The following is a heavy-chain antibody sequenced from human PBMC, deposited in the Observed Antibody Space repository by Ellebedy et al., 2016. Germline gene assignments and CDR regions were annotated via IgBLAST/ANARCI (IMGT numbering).Heavy chain of an antibody. CDR3: ATERGTAVANPDS. D-gene: IGHD6-19*01. V-gene: IGHV1-69*13. CDR2: IIPVFGVP. CDR1: GGTFSSDA. Sequence: SVKVSXXASGGTFSSDAISWVRQAPGQGREWMGGIIPVFGVPYYAQSFQGRVTITADESTSTGYMELSSLTSEDTAVYYCATERGTAVANPDSWGQGTLVTVSS. J-gene: IGHJ4*02.